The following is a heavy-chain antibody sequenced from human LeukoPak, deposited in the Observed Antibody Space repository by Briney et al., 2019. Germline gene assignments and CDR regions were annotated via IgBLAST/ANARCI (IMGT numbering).Heavy chain of an antibody. CDR1: GGTFSSYA. CDR2: IIPIFGTA. D-gene: IGHD3-3*01. J-gene: IGHJ5*02. CDR3: AREEINTNFGVVINAFDP. Sequence: SVKVSCKASGGTFSSYAISWVRQAPGQGLEWMGGIIPIFGTANYGQKFQGRVTITADESTSTAYMELSSLRSEDTAVYYCAREEINTNFGVVINAFDPWGQGTLVTVSS. V-gene: IGHV1-69*13.